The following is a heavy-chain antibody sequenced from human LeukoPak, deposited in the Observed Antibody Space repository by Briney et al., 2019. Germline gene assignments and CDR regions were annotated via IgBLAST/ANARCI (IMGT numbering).Heavy chain of an antibody. CDR1: GGSISSYY. CDR2: IYYSGST. Sequence: SETLSLTCTVSGGSISSYYWSWIRQPPGKGLEWIGYIYYSGSTNYNPSLKSRVTISVDTSKNQFSLKLSSVTAADTAVYYCARGRSRYFDWLLYKPYFDYWGQGTLVTVSS. D-gene: IGHD3-9*01. V-gene: IGHV4-59*12. CDR3: ARGRSRYFDWLLYKPYFDY. J-gene: IGHJ4*02.